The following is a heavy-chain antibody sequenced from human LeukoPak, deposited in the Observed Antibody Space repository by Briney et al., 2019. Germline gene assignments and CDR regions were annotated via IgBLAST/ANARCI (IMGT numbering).Heavy chain of an antibody. D-gene: IGHD1-26*01. CDR3: ASRKMGATTFLDY. J-gene: IGHJ4*02. CDR2: IYTTGST. V-gene: IGHV4-61*02. CDR1: GGSISRGNYY. Sequence: SETLSLTCTVSGGSISRGNYYYNWIRQPAGKRLEWIGRIYTTGSTYYNPSLKSRVTMSIDTSKNEFSLDLSSVTAADTAVYYCASRKMGATTFLDYWGQGTLVTVSS.